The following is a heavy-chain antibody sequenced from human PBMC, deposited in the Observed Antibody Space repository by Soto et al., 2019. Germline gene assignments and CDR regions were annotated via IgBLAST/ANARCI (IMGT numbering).Heavy chain of an antibody. CDR3: GRDRPDYGDYVRYFDY. J-gene: IGHJ4*02. CDR2: IDYSGST. Sequence: ETPALTFTVSGGSVSSCSYYWSWIRQPPGKGLEWIGYIDYSGSTNYNPSLKSRVTISVDTSKNQFSLKLSSVTAADTAVYYCGRDRPDYGDYVRYFDYWGQGTLVTVSS. D-gene: IGHD4-17*01. V-gene: IGHV4-61*01. CDR1: GGSVSSCSYY.